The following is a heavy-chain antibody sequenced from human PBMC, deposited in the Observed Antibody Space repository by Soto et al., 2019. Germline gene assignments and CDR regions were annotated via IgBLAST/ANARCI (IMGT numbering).Heavy chain of an antibody. D-gene: IGHD6-13*01. CDR1: GASIGSSGPY. CDR3: ARGTPTYSSSWFPPFDY. J-gene: IGHJ4*02. V-gene: IGHV4-61*08. CDR2: IYYSGST. Sequence: SETLSLTCKVSGASIGSSGPYWSWIRQPPGKGLEWIGYIYYSGSTNYNPSLKSRVTISVDTSKNQFSLKLSSVTAADTAVYYCARGTPTYSSSWFPPFDYWGQGTLVTVSS.